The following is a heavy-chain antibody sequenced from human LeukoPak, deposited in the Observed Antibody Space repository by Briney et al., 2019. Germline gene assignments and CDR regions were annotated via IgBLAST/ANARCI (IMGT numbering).Heavy chain of an antibody. CDR1: GGSISRYY. V-gene: IGHV4-59*01. J-gene: IGHJ2*01. Sequence: PSETLSLTWTVSGGSISRYYWSWIRQPPGNGLEWIGYIYNSGSTNYNPSLKSRVTISLDTSKNQFSLKLSSVTAADTAVYYCARKANFDLWGRGTLVTVSS. CDR3: ARKANFDL. CDR2: IYNSGST.